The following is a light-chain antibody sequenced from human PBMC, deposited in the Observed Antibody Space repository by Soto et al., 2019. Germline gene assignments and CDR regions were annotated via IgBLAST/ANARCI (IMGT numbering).Light chain of an antibody. Sequence: DIQMTQSPSSVSASVGDRVTITCRASPGISSWLAWYQQNPEKAPNLLIHTASSLQSGVPSRFSGSGSGTDFPLTISSLQPEDFATYYCQQANSFPLTFGGGTKVEIK. J-gene: IGKJ4*01. V-gene: IGKV1-12*01. CDR1: PGISSW. CDR3: QQANSFPLT. CDR2: TAS.